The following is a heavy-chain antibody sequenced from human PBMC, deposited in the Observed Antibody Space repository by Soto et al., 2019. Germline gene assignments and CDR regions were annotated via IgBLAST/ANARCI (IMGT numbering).Heavy chain of an antibody. CDR3: ARVGIAAAGYYFDY. J-gene: IGHJ4*02. CDR1: GGTFSSYP. Sequence: SGKVSSRPSGGTFSSYPISWVRQPPGQGLEWMGGIIPIFGTANYAQKFQGRVTITADKSTSTAYMELSSLRSEDTAVYYCARVGIAAAGYYFDYWGQGTLVTVSS. V-gene: IGHV1-69*06. CDR2: IIPIFGTA. D-gene: IGHD6-13*01.